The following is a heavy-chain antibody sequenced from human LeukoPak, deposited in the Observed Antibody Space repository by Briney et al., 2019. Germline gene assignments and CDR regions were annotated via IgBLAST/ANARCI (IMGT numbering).Heavy chain of an antibody. D-gene: IGHD4-11*01. V-gene: IGHV3-23*01. Sequence: PGGSLRLSCAASGFTFSSYAMSWVRQAPGKGLEWVSGIRGTGDYTYYVDSVRGRFTISRDNSKNTLYLQMNSLRGEDTAMCYCAKGTALTTATAFDIWGQGTMVTVSS. CDR2: IRGTGDYT. CDR3: AKGTALTTATAFDI. CDR1: GFTFSSYA. J-gene: IGHJ3*02.